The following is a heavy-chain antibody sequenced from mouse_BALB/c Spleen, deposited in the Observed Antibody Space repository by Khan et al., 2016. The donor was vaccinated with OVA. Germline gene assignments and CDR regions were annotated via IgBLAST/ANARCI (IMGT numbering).Heavy chain of an antibody. D-gene: IGHD2-14*01. J-gene: IGHJ1*01. V-gene: IGHV5-2*01. Sequence: EVMLVESGGGLVQPGESLKLSCESDEYEFPSHDMSWVRKTPEKRLELVAVINSDGGTTYYPDTMERRFIISRDNTKKTLYLQMSSLRSEDTALYYCARAYYRHWYFDVWGAGTTVTVSS. CDR3: ARAYYRHWYFDV. CDR2: INSDGGTT. CDR1: EYEFPSHD.